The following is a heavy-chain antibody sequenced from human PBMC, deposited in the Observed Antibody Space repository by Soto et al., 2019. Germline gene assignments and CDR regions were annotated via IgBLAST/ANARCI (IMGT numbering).Heavy chain of an antibody. J-gene: IGHJ3*02. D-gene: IGHD2-2*01. Sequence: SGGSLRLSCAASGVTFSSYSMNWVRQAPGKGLEWVSSISSSSSYIYYADSVKGRFTISRDNAKNSLYLQMNSLRAEDTAVYYCARISNIVVVPAAILLGAFDIWGQGTMVTVSS. CDR3: ARISNIVVVPAAILLGAFDI. CDR1: GVTFSSYS. V-gene: IGHV3-21*01. CDR2: ISSSSSYI.